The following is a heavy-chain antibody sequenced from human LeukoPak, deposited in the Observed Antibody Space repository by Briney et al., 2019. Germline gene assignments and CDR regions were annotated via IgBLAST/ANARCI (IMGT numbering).Heavy chain of an antibody. CDR1: GGSISSYY. Sequence: SETLSLTCTVSGGSISSYYWSWIRQPPGKGLEWIGYIYYTGITNYNPSLKSRVTISVDTSKNQFTLELTSVTAADTAVYYCARVGFGNTPHPIDYWGQGTLVTVSS. D-gene: IGHD4-23*01. CDR3: ARVGFGNTPHPIDY. CDR2: IYYTGIT. J-gene: IGHJ4*02. V-gene: IGHV4-59*01.